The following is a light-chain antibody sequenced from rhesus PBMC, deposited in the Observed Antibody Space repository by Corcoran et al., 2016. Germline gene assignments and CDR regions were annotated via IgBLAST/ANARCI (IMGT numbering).Light chain of an antibody. CDR1: QGISDY. Sequence: DIQMTQSPSSLSASVGDRVTITCRASQGISDYLSWYQQKQGKVPKRLISAASSLESGVPSRFSGSGSGTDFTLTISSLQPEDFAAYYCLQGYSTPFTFGPGTKLDIK. V-gene: IGKV1-36*02. J-gene: IGKJ3*01. CDR3: LQGYSTPFT. CDR2: AAS.